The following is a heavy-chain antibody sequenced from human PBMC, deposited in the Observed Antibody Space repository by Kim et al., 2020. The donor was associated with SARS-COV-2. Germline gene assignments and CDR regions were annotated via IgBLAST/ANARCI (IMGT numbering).Heavy chain of an antibody. CDR1: GFTVSSNY. CDR3: ARDGRCSSTSCYFSKIQGENYMDV. CDR2: IYSGGST. V-gene: IGHV3-66*01. D-gene: IGHD2-2*01. J-gene: IGHJ6*03. Sequence: GGSLRLSCAASGFTVSSNYMSWVRQAPGKGLEWVSVIYSGGSTYYADSVKGRFTISRDNSKNTPYLQMNSRRAEDTAVYYCARDGRCSSTSCYFSKIQGENYMDVCGKGTTVTVSS.